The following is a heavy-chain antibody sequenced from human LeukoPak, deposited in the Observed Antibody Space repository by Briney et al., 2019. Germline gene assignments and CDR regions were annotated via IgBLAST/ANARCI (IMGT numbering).Heavy chain of an antibody. V-gene: IGHV1-8*01. CDR2: MNPNSGNT. J-gene: IGHJ4*02. D-gene: IGHD2-2*01. Sequence: GASVKVSCKASGCTFTSYDINWVRQATGQGLEWMGWMNPNSGNTGCAQKFQGRVTMTRNTSISTAYMELSSLRSEDTAVYYCARVIGYCSSTSCSYYFDYWGQGTLVTVSS. CDR3: ARVIGYCSSTSCSYYFDY. CDR1: GCTFTSYD.